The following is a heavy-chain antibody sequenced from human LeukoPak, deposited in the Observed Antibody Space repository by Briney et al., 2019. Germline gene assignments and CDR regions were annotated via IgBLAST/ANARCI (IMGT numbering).Heavy chain of an antibody. J-gene: IGHJ3*02. CDR1: GGSISSYY. Sequence: SETLSLTCTVSGGSISSYYWSWIRQPPGKGLEWIGYIYYSGSTNYNPSLKRRVTISVDTSKNQFSLKLSSVTAADTAVYYCERDYSCGWYGDAFDIWGQGTMVTVSS. CDR3: ERDYSCGWYGDAFDI. V-gene: IGHV4-59*01. D-gene: IGHD6-19*01. CDR2: IYYSGST.